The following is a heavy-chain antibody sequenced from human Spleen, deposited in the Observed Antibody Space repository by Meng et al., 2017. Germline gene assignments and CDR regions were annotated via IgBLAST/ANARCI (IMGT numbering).Heavy chain of an antibody. V-gene: IGHV4-34*01. CDR2: INHSGST. Sequence: QGQLQQLGAGLLKPSETLSLTGVVSGGSFSDYYWSWIRQPPGKGLEWIGEINHSGSTNYNPSLESRATISVDTSQNNLSLKLSSVTAADSAVYYCARGPTTMAHDFDYWGQGTLVTVSS. CDR1: GGSFSDYY. D-gene: IGHD4-11*01. J-gene: IGHJ4*02. CDR3: ARGPTTMAHDFDY.